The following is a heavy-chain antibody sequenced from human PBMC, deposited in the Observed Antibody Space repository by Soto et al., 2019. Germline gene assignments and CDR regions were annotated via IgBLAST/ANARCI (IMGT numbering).Heavy chain of an antibody. CDR1: GGSISSYY. D-gene: IGHD4-17*01. J-gene: IGHJ4*02. Sequence: QVQLQESGPGLVKPSETLSLTCTVSGGSISSYYWSWIRQPPGKGLEWIGYIYYSGSTNYNPSLKSRATISVATSKNQCSLQLSSVTAADTAVYYCASRYGGTLDYWGQGTLVTVSS. V-gene: IGHV4-59*08. CDR3: ASRYGGTLDY. CDR2: IYYSGST.